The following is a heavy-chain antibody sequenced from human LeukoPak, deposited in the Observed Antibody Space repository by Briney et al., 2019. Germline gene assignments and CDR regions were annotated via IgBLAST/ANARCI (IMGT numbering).Heavy chain of an antibody. V-gene: IGHV4-4*07. CDR2: IYVSGST. Sequence: PSETLSLTCTVSGGSISSYYWSWIRQPAGKGLEWIGRIYVSGSTNYNPSLKSRVTMSVDQSENRFSLMLTSVTAADTALYYCARGAPVAVAAFDYWGQGILVSVSS. CDR3: ARGAPVAVAAFDY. D-gene: IGHD6-19*01. CDR1: GGSISSYY. J-gene: IGHJ4*02.